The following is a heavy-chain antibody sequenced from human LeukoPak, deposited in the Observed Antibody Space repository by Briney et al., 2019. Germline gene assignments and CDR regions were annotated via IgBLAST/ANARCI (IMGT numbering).Heavy chain of an antibody. CDR2: IYTSGST. J-gene: IGHJ3*02. CDR3: ARFWWELDAFDI. V-gene: IGHV4-4*09. CDR1: GGSISSYY. Sequence: SETLSLTCTVSGGSISSYYWSWIRQPAGKGLEWIGHIYTSGSTNYNPSLKSRVTISVDTSKNQFSLKLSSVSAADTAVYYCARFWWELDAFDIWGQGTMVTVSS. D-gene: IGHD1-26*01.